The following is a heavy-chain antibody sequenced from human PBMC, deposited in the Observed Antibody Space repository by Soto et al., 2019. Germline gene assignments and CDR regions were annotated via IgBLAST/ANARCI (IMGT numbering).Heavy chain of an antibody. J-gene: IGHJ4*02. CDR3: AKDSPTGHFDY. Sequence: PGGSLRLSCAASGFTFSTFMMHWVRQAPGRGLAWVAFISHDGSNKKYADSVMGRFTISRDNSKNTLYLQMNSLRAEDTAVYYCAKDSPTGHFDYWGQGTLVTVSS. V-gene: IGHV3-30*18. CDR2: ISHDGSNK. CDR1: GFTFSTFM. D-gene: IGHD1-1*01.